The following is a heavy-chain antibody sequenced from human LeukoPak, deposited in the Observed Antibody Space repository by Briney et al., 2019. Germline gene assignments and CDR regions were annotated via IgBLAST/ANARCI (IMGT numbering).Heavy chain of an antibody. CDR3: ARNYYDSSGSLDWFDP. CDR1: GGSISSGGYY. Sequence: PSQTLSLTCTVSGGSISSGGYYWSWIRQHPGKGLEWIGYIYYSGSTYYNPSLKSRVTISVDTSKNQFSLKLSSVTAADTAVYYCARNYYDSSGSLDWFDPWGQGTLVTVSS. V-gene: IGHV4-31*03. CDR2: IYYSGST. D-gene: IGHD3-22*01. J-gene: IGHJ5*02.